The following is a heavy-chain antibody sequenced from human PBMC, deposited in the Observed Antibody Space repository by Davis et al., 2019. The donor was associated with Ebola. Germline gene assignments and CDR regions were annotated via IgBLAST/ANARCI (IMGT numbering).Heavy chain of an antibody. D-gene: IGHD4-11*01. CDR1: GFTFRGYG. CDR2: IWYDGSKR. CDR3: ARGLGNYYYMDV. Sequence: PGGSLRLSCAASGFTFRGYGMHWARQAPGKGLEWVAVIWYDGSKRYHAESVKGRFSISRDNSKNTLTLEMNSLRVEDSAVYYCARGLGNYYYMDVWGKGTTVAVSS. J-gene: IGHJ6*03. V-gene: IGHV3-33*01.